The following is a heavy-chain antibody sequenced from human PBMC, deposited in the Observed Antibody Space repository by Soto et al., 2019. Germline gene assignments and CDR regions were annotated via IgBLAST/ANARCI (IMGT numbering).Heavy chain of an antibody. CDR3: AKGGRRVLIHMAV. CDR1: GFTFSNYA. V-gene: IGHV3-23*01. CDR2: IRSSGEST. D-gene: IGHD2-8*02. J-gene: IGHJ6*02. Sequence: QLLESGGGLVQTGGSLRLSCTASGFTFSNYAMSWVRQAPGKGLEWVSGIRSSGESTYYADSVKGRLTISRDNSKNMLYLQINSLRAEDTAVFYCAKGGRRVLIHMAVWGQGTTVTVSS.